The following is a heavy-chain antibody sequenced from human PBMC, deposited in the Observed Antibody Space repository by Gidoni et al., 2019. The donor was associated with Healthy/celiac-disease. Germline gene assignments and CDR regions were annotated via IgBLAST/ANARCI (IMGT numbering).Heavy chain of an antibody. V-gene: IGHV3-49*05. CDR1: GFTFGYYA. CDR2: IRSKAYGGTT. Sequence: EVQLVESGGGLVKPGRSLRLSCTASGFTFGYYAMSWFRQAPGKGLEWVGFIRSKAYGGTTEYAASVKGRFTISRDDSKSIAYLQMNSLKTEDTAVYYCTRDAFYDFFGYYPRGFDYWGQGTLVTVSS. J-gene: IGHJ4*02. CDR3: TRDAFYDFFGYYPRGFDY. D-gene: IGHD3-3*01.